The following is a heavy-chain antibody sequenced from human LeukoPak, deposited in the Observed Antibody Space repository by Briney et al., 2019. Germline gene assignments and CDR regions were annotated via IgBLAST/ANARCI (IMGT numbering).Heavy chain of an antibody. J-gene: IGHJ3*02. D-gene: IGHD5-12*01. V-gene: IGHV3-48*04. CDR2: ISSSSSTI. CDR1: GLTFSSYS. CDR3: ARGGYSGYDYSDAFDI. Sequence: PGGSLRLSCAASGLTFSSYSMNWVRQAPGKGLEWVSYISSSSSTIYYADSVKGRFTISRDNAKNSLYLQMNSLRAEDTAVYYCARGGYSGYDYSDAFDIWGQGTMVTVSS.